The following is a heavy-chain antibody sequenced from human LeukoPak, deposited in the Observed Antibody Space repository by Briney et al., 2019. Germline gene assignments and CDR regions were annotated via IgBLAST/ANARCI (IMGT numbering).Heavy chain of an antibody. V-gene: IGHV3-7*01. CDR1: GFTFSNYS. J-gene: IGHJ4*02. CDR3: ARGRGIS. Sequence: GGSLRLSCAASGFTFSNYSMTWVRQAPGKGLEWVANIKEDGSEKYYVDSVKGRFTFSRDNAKNSLYLQMNSLRAEDTAVYYCARGRGISWGQGTLVTVSS. D-gene: IGHD2-2*01. CDR2: IKEDGSEK.